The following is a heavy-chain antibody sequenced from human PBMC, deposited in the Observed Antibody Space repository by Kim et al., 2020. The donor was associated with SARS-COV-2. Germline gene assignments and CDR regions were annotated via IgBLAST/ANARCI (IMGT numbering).Heavy chain of an antibody. CDR2: ISCSIPDT. Sequence: GGSLRLSCAVSGFAFSDYAMSWVRRAPGKGLEWVSGISCSIPDTKYADSVRGRFTISRDNSKNTLFLQMDSLRVDDTAVYYCAKDLLYVPGRGYFDSWGQGVLVTVSS. CDR3: AKDLLYVPGRGYFDS. D-gene: IGHD3-10*01. J-gene: IGHJ4*02. CDR1: GFAFSDYA. V-gene: IGHV3-23*01.